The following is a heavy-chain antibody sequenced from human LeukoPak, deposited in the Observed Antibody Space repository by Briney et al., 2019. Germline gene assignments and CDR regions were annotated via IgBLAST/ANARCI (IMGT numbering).Heavy chain of an antibody. CDR2: INHSGST. J-gene: IGHJ4*02. CDR3: ARGGLKVVVAATGTFDY. Sequence: SETLSLTCAVSGGSISSGGYYWSWIRQPPGKGLEWIGEINHSGSTNYNPSLKSRVAISVDTSKNQFSLKLSSVTAADTAVYYCARGGLKVVVAATGTFDYWGQGTLVTVSS. D-gene: IGHD2-15*01. CDR1: GGSISSGGYY. V-gene: IGHV4-34*01.